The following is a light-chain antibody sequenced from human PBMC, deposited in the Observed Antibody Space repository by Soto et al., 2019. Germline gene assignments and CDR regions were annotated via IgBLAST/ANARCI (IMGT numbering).Light chain of an antibody. J-gene: IGKJ4*01. Sequence: DIPMTQSPSSLSASVGDRVTITCRASQGINNFLAWYQQKPGKVPELLIYAASTLKAGVPCRFSGSGSGTDFILTISSLQPEDVTTYYCQKYDSAPLTFGGGTKVEIK. CDR1: QGINNF. CDR2: AAS. V-gene: IGKV1-27*01. CDR3: QKYDSAPLT.